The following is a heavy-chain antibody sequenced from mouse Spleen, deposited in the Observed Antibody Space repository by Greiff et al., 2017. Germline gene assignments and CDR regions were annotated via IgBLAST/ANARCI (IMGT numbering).Heavy chain of an antibody. J-gene: IGHJ2*01. CDR2: ISSGGGNT. V-gene: IGHV5-9-3*01. Sequence: EVQRVESGGGLVKLGGSLKLSCAASGFTFSSYAMSWVRQTPEKRLEWVATISSGGGNTYYPDSVKGRFTISRDNAKNTLYLQMSSLKSEDTAMYYCARHFDYWGQGTTLTVSS. CDR3: ARHFDY. CDR1: GFTFSSYA.